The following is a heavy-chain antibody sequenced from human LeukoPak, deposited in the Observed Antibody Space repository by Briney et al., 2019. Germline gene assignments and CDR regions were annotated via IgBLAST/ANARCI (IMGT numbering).Heavy chain of an antibody. Sequence: ASVKVSCKASGYTFTSYGISWVRQAPGQGLEWMGWISAYNGNTNYAQKLQGRVTMTTDTSTSTTYMELRSLRSDDTAGYYCARVVVVRGVLRFEPWGQGTLVTVSS. D-gene: IGHD3-10*01. J-gene: IGHJ5*02. CDR3: ARVVVVRGVLRFEP. CDR1: GYTFTSYG. CDR2: ISAYNGNT. V-gene: IGHV1-18*01.